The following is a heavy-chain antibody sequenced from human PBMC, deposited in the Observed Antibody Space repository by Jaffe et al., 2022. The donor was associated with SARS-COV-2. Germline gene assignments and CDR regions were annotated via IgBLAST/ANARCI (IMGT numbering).Heavy chain of an antibody. CDR2: IYYSGST. J-gene: IGHJ4*02. CDR1: GGSISSSSYY. D-gene: IGHD2-21*02. CDR3: ANLMTAIQCYVY. Sequence: QLQLQESGPGLVKPSETLSLTCTVSGGSISSSSYYWGWIRQPPGKGLEWIGSIYYSGSTYSNPSLKSRVTISVDTSKNQFSLKLNSATAADTAVYYCANLMTAIQCYVYWGQGTLVTVSS. V-gene: IGHV4-39*01.